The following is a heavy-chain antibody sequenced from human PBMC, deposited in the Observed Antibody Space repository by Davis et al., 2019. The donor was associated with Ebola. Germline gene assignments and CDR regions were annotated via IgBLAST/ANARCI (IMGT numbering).Heavy chain of an antibody. CDR1: GFTFSSYA. Sequence: GESLKISCEASGFTFSSYAMHWVRQAPGKGLEWVAFIRSEATSQDYGKSVQGRFFISRDDSKNTLYLQMNSLRAEDTAVYYCATPGGDGYNYYYGMDVWGQGTTVTVSS. V-gene: IGHV3-30*02. D-gene: IGHD3-10*01. J-gene: IGHJ6*02. CDR3: ATPGGDGYNYYYGMDV. CDR2: IRSEATSQ.